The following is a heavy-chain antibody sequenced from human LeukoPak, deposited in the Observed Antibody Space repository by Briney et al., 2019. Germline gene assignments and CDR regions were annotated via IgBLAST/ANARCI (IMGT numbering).Heavy chain of an antibody. Sequence: GGSLRLSCAASGFTFDDYAMHWDRQAPGKGLEWVSGISWNSGSIGYADSVKGRFTISRDNAKNSLYLQMNSLRAEDTALYYCAKGFGEVLDAFDIWGQGTMVTVSS. CDR2: ISWNSGSI. CDR3: AKGFGEVLDAFDI. CDR1: GFTFDDYA. D-gene: IGHD3-10*01. J-gene: IGHJ3*02. V-gene: IGHV3-9*01.